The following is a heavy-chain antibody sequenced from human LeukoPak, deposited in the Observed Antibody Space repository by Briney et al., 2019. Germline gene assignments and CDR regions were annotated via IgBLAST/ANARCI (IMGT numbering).Heavy chain of an antibody. J-gene: IGHJ4*02. Sequence: ASVKVSCKASGYSFITYYIHWVRQAPGQGLGWMGTINPSAGSTTNAQKFQGRVSMTRDTSTSTTYMERSSLRSEDTAVYYFARGAGIVPAAPFDYWGQGTLVT. D-gene: IGHD2-2*01. CDR2: INPSAGST. V-gene: IGHV1-46*01. CDR3: ARGAGIVPAAPFDY. CDR1: GYSFITYY.